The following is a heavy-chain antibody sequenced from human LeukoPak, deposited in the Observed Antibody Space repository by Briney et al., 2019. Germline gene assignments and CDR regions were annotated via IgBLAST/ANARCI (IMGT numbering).Heavy chain of an antibody. J-gene: IGHJ4*02. CDR3: ARDDEYSSGFDY. D-gene: IGHD6-19*01. Sequence: GGSLRLSCAASGFTFSSYAMHWVRQAPGKGLEWVAVISYDGSNKYYADSVKGRFTISRDNSKNTLYLQMNSLRAEDTAVYYCARDDEYSSGFDYWGQGTLVTVSS. CDR2: ISYDGSNK. V-gene: IGHV3-30*04. CDR1: GFTFSSYA.